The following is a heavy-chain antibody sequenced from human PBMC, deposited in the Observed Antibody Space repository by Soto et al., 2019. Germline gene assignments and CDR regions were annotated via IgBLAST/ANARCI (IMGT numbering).Heavy chain of an antibody. CDR1: GGSISSGGYY. CDR2: IYYSGSN. D-gene: IGHD2-15*01. V-gene: IGHV4-31*03. Sequence: QVQLQESGPGLVKPSQTLSLTCTVSGGSISSGGYYWSWIRQHPGKGLEWIGYIYYSGSNYYNPSRKSRVTISVDTSKNQFSLKLSSVTAADTAVYYCARGDCSGGSCYNYYYYGMDVWGQGTTVTVSS. CDR3: ARGDCSGGSCYNYYYYGMDV. J-gene: IGHJ6*02.